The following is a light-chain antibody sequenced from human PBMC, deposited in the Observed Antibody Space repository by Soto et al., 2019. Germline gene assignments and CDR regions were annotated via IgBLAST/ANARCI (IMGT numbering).Light chain of an antibody. J-gene: IGLJ1*01. CDR1: SSDVGAYNY. V-gene: IGLV2-14*03. CDR3: SSYTTSITRHV. Sequence: QSVLTQPASVSGSPGQSISISCTGTSSDVGAYNYVSWYQQYPGKGPKLIIYDVNNRPSGVSNRFSGSKSGNTASLTISGLQADDYSDYFSSSYTTSITRHVFGTGTKVTVL. CDR2: DVN.